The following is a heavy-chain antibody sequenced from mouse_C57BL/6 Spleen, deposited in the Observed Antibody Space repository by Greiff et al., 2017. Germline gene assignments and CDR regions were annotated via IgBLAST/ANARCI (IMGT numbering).Heavy chain of an antibody. D-gene: IGHD1-1*01. V-gene: IGHV1-64*01. CDR3: ARRLDGSSYWYFDV. CDR2: IHPNSGST. CDR1: GYTFTSYW. J-gene: IGHJ1*03. Sequence: QVHVKQPGAELVKPGASVKLSCKASGYTFTSYWMHWVKQRPGQGLEWIGMIHPNSGSTNYNEKFKSKATLTVDKSSSTAYMQLSSLTSEDSAVYYCARRLDGSSYWYFDVWGTGTTVTVSS.